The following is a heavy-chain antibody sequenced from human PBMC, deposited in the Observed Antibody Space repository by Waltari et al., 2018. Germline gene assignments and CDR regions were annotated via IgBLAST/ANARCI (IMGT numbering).Heavy chain of an antibody. Sequence: EVQLVESGGGLVQPGGSLRLSCAASGFTFSSYAMHWVRQAPGKGLEYVSAISSNGGSTYYANSVKGRFTISRDNSKNTLYLQMGSLRAEDMAVYYCARFGIAVAGTGDAFDIWGQETMVTVSS. CDR1: GFTFSSYA. J-gene: IGHJ3*02. CDR3: ARFGIAVAGTGDAFDI. V-gene: IGHV3-64*01. CDR2: ISSNGGST. D-gene: IGHD6-19*01.